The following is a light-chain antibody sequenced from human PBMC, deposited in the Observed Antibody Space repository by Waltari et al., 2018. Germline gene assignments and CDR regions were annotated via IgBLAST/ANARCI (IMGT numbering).Light chain of an antibody. Sequence: DIQMTQSPSTLSASVGDRVTITCRASQNINGWVAWFQQKPGKAPNLLIFDASSLESGVPSRFSGSGSGTEFTLTISSLQPDDFATYYCQQYNSYSYTFGQGTRLEIK. CDR1: QNINGW. V-gene: IGKV1-5*01. CDR3: QQYNSYSYT. CDR2: DAS. J-gene: IGKJ2*01.